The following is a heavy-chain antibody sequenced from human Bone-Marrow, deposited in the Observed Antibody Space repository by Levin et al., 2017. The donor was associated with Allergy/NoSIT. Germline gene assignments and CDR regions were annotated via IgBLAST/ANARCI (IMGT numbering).Heavy chain of an antibody. Sequence: GESLKISCAASGFTFSSYSMNWVRQAPGKGLEWVSYISSSSSTIYYADSVKGRFTISRDNAKNSLYLQMNSLRDEDTAVYYCARSVADGSGSYFYYYYYYMDVWGKGTTVTVSS. D-gene: IGHD3-10*01. CDR1: GFTFSSYS. CDR3: ARSVADGSGSYFYYYYYYMDV. J-gene: IGHJ6*03. V-gene: IGHV3-48*02. CDR2: ISSSSSTI.